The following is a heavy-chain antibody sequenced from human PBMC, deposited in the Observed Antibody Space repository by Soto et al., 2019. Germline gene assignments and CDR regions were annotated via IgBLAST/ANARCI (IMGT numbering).Heavy chain of an antibody. CDR3: ARGPQALDY. J-gene: IGHJ4*02. CDR2: IWYDGINK. CDR1: GFTFIGYG. Sequence: GALRLSCGASGFTFIGYGMHLVRQAPGKGLEWVAIIWYDGINKFYADSVKGRFTISRDNSKNTLYLQMNSLRAEDTAVYYCARGPQALDYWGQGTLVTVSS. V-gene: IGHV3-33*01.